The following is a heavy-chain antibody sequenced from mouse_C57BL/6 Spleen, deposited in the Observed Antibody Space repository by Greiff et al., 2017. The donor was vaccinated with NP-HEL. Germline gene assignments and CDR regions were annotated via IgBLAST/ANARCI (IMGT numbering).Heavy chain of an antibody. CDR2: IRNKANGYTT. J-gene: IGHJ1*03. CDR1: GFTFTDYY. D-gene: IGHD2-5*01. V-gene: IGHV7-3*01. Sequence: EVKLVESGGGLVQPGGSLSLSCAASGFTFTDYYMSWVRQPPGQALEWLGFIRNKANGYTTEYSASVKGRFTISRDTSQSFLYLQMHALRAEDAATYCCASLYNNYYVDVWGTGTTVTVSS. CDR3: ASLYNNYYVDV.